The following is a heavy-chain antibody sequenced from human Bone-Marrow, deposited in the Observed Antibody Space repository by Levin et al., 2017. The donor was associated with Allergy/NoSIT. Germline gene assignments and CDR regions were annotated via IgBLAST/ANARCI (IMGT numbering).Heavy chain of an antibody. D-gene: IGHD2-2*01. J-gene: IGHJ4*02. CDR1: GGSFSGYY. CDR3: AREGRIRWYQLPGTPFDY. Sequence: SQTLSLTCDVFGGSFSGYYWHWIRQPPGKGLEWIGEINHRGSTNYNPSLKSRVTISVDTSNKQFSLQLNSVTAADTAVYYCAREGRIRWYQLPGTPFDYWGQGTLVTVSS. CDR2: INHRGST. V-gene: IGHV4-34*01.